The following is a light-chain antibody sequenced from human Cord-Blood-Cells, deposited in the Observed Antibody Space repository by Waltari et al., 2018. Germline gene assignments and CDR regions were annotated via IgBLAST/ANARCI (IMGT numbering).Light chain of an antibody. CDR1: QGISSA. CDR3: QQFNNYPIT. V-gene: IGKV1D-13*01. J-gene: IGKJ5*01. CDR2: DAS. Sequence: AILLTQSPSSLSASVGDRVTITCRASQGISSALAWYQQKPGKAPKLLIYDASSLESGVPSRCSGSGSGTDFTLTISSLQPEDFATYYCQQFNNYPITFGQGTRLEIK.